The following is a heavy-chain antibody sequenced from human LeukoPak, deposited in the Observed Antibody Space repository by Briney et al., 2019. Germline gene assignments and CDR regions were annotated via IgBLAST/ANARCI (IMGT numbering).Heavy chain of an antibody. Sequence: GGSLRLSCAASGFTVSSNYMSWVRQAPGKGLEWVSAITSEGTTYYGDSVRVRFTISRDESRNTLYLQMSRLSVDDTAVYYCAKENTRTTAYFEYWGQGSLVTVSS. CDR2: ITSEGTT. V-gene: IGHV3-53*03. J-gene: IGHJ4*02. CDR3: AKENTRTTAYFEY. CDR1: GFTVSSNY. D-gene: IGHD3-9*01.